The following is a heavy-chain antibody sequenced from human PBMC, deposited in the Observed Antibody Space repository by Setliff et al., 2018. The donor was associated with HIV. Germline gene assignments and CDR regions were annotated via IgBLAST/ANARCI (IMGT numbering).Heavy chain of an antibody. V-gene: IGHV4-61*02. Sequence: SETLSLTCTVSGGSISSGSYYWSWIRQPAGKGLEWIGRIHTSGNTNYNPSLKSRVTISVDTSKNQFSLKLSSVTAADTAVYYCARECGLDYYDSSGHYSYWGQGTLVTVSS. CDR2: IHTSGNT. D-gene: IGHD3-22*01. J-gene: IGHJ4*02. CDR1: GGSISSGSYY. CDR3: ARECGLDYYDSSGHYSY.